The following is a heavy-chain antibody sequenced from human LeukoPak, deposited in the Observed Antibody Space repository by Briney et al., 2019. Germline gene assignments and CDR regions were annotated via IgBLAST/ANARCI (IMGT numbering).Heavy chain of an antibody. J-gene: IGHJ4*02. CDR3: ARTRHITVAGHFDY. Sequence: PSETLSLTCTVSGDSISNGFYYWAWIRQPPEKGLEWIGSLFHSGNTYYNPSLQSRVSISVDTSKNQFSLKLTSVTAADTAVYYCARTRHITVAGHFDYWSRGTLVTVSS. V-gene: IGHV4-39*01. CDR2: LFHSGNT. D-gene: IGHD6-19*01. CDR1: GDSISNGFYY.